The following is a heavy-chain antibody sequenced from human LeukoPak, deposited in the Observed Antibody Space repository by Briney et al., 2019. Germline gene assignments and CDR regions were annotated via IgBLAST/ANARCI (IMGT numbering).Heavy chain of an antibody. V-gene: IGHV3-21*01. CDR3: ARDFSGSYLGH. CDR1: GFTLSSYN. Sequence: GGSLRLSCVVSGFTLSSYNMNWVRQAPGKGLEWVSSISSSSGYIYYADSVKGRFTISRDNAKNSLYLQMNSLRAEDTAVYYCARDFSGSYLGHWGQGTLVTVSS. D-gene: IGHD1-26*01. J-gene: IGHJ4*02. CDR2: ISSSSGYI.